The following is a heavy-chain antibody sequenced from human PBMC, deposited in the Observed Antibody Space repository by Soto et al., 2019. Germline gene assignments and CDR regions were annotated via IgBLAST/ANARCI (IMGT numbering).Heavy chain of an antibody. CDR3: ARMNGAGLRDYYYGMDV. CDR2: IYYSGST. Sequence: PETLCSTCTISVGSISSSSYYWGWIRQPPGKGLEWIGSIYYSGSTYYNPSLKSRVTISVDTSKNQFSLKLSSVTAADTAVYYCARMNGAGLRDYYYGMDVWRQGTTVTVSS. D-gene: IGHD5-12*01. V-gene: IGHV4-39*01. J-gene: IGHJ6*01. CDR1: VGSISSSSYY.